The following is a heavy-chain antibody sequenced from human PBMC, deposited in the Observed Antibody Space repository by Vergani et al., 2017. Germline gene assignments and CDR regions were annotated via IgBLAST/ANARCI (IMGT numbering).Heavy chain of an antibody. J-gene: IGHJ6*03. CDR3: VKDMYSSPYYYYMDG. CDR1: GFTFNDYA. V-gene: IGHV3-9*01. CDR2: INWNSGNV. D-gene: IGHD6-13*01. Sequence: EVQLVESGGGLVQPGRSLRLSCAASGFTFNDYAMHWVRQAPGKGLEWVSSINWNSGNVGYADSVKGRFTISRDNAKNSLFLQMNSLTTEDTALYYCVKDMYSSPYYYYMDGWGKGTTVTVSS.